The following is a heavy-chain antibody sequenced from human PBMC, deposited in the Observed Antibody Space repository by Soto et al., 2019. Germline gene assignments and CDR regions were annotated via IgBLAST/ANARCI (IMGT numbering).Heavy chain of an antibody. CDR1: GFTFNTYW. Sequence: EVQVVESGGGLVQPGGSLRLSCAASGFTFNTYWMTWVRQAPGKGLEWVANINEDGTKKNYVDSVEGRFTISRENGKNSLSLQMTSLRPEDTAVYYCTRDVTPFGSDNAYDAFDIWGQGTLVSVSS. CDR2: INEDGTKK. V-gene: IGHV3-7*01. CDR3: TRDVTPFGSDNAYDAFDI. J-gene: IGHJ3*02. D-gene: IGHD3-3*01.